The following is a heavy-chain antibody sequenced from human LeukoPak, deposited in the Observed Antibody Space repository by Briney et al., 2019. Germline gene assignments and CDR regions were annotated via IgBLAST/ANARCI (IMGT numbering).Heavy chain of an antibody. D-gene: IGHD5-18*01. CDR3: ARCFADTALDY. V-gene: IGHV4-59*01. CDR1: GGSISGYY. CDR2: IYSSGST. Sequence: SETLSLTCTVSGGSISGYYWSWIRQSPGKGLEWIGYIYSSGSTNYNPSLKSRVTISVDTSKNQFSLKLSSVTAADTAVYYCARCFADTALDYWGQGTPVTVSS. J-gene: IGHJ4*02.